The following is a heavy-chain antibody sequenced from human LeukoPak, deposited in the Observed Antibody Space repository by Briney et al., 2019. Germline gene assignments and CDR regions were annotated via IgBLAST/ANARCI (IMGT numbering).Heavy chain of an antibody. CDR2: IHAGGNT. V-gene: IGHV3-66*01. J-gene: IGHJ4*02. CDR1: GFTVNDDY. CDR3: ARETHIGTRCYMNCDY. Sequence: GGSLRLSCAVSGFTVNDDYVRWVRRAPGEGLEGLSVIHAGGNTYYADSVKGRFTISRDSPKNMVFLQMNSLRAEDTAVYYCARETHIGTRCYMNCDYWGQGTLVTVAS. D-gene: IGHD2-2*01.